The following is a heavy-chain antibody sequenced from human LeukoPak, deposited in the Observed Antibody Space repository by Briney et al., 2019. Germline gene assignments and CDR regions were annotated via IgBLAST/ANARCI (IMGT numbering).Heavy chain of an antibody. CDR1: GFTFDEYA. J-gene: IGHJ4*02. D-gene: IGHD6-19*01. Sequence: GRSLRLSCAGSGFTFDEYAMHWVRQAPGKGLEWVSGIIWNSGSIGYADSVKGRFTISRDNGKNSLYLQMNSLRDEDTALYYCAKDTRMTIAVTGTGFDYWGQGTLVTVSS. V-gene: IGHV3-9*01. CDR3: AKDTRMTIAVTGTGFDY. CDR2: IIWNSGSI.